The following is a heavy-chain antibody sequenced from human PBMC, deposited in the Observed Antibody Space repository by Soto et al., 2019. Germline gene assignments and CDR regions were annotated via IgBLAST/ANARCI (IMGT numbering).Heavy chain of an antibody. D-gene: IGHD3-16*01. CDR1: GGSINSDY. Sequence: QVQLQESGPGLVKPSDSLSLTCTVSGGSINSDYWSWIRQPPGKGLEWIGRISYTGSTNYNPSLHRRVTMSPATSKTQFSLKLSSVTAADTAVYYCARGADGDYFDSWGQGTLVTVSS. CDR3: ARGADGDYFDS. V-gene: IGHV4-59*07. J-gene: IGHJ4*02. CDR2: ISYTGST.